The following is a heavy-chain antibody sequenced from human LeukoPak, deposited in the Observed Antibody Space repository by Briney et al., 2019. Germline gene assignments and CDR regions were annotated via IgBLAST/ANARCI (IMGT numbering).Heavy chain of an antibody. V-gene: IGHV4-4*07. CDR1: GGSISSYY. D-gene: IGHD3-10*01. CDR2: IYTSGST. Sequence: SETLSLTCTVSGGSISSYYWSWIRQPAGKGLEWIGRIYTSGSTNYNPSLKSRVTMSVDTSKNQFSLKLSSVTAADTAVYYCARGPMVRGVIRGGKFDYWGQGALVTVSS. J-gene: IGHJ4*02. CDR3: ARGPMVRGVIRGGKFDY.